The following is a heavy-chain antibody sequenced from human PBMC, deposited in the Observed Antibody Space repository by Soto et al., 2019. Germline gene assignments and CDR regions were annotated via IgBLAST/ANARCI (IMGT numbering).Heavy chain of an antibody. J-gene: IGHJ6*02. Sequence: SSETLSLTCTVSGGSISSGDYYWSWIRQPPGKGLEWIGYIYYSGSTYYNPSLKSRVTISVDTSKNQFSLRLSSVTAADTAVYYCARDIGYPPYGMDVWGQGTTVTVSS. CDR1: GGSISSGDYY. CDR2: IYYSGST. CDR3: ARDIGYPPYGMDV. V-gene: IGHV4-30-4*01. D-gene: IGHD5-18*01.